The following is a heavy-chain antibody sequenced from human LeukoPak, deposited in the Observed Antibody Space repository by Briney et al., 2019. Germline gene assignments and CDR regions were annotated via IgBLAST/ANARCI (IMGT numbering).Heavy chain of an antibody. D-gene: IGHD3-10*01. CDR3: ARSLRYYGPVDY. Sequence: SETLSLTCTASGGSITSNYLSWVRIPQPPGKGLEWVGSIFYSGTTYYNPSLKRRITISDDTTKNHFSLKLSSVTAADTAVYYWARSLRYYGPVDYWGQGNLVTVSS. J-gene: IGHJ4*02. CDR1: GGSITSNYLS. V-gene: IGHV4-39*01. CDR2: IFYSGTT.